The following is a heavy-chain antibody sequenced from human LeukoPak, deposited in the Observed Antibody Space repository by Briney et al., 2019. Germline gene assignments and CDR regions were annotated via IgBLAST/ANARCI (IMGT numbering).Heavy chain of an antibody. CDR3: ASLEDIVATISF. D-gene: IGHD5-12*01. V-gene: IGHV4-39*01. Sequence: SETLSLTCTVSGGSISSSSYYWGWIRQPPGKGLEWIGSIYYSGSTYYNPSLKSRVTISVDTSKNQFSLKLSSVTAADTAVYYCASLEDIVATISFWGQGTLVTVSS. CDR2: IYYSGST. CDR1: GGSISSSSYY. J-gene: IGHJ4*02.